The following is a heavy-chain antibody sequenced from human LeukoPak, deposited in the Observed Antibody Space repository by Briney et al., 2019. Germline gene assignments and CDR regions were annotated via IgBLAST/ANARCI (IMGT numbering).Heavy chain of an antibody. J-gene: IGHJ4*02. D-gene: IGHD3-10*01. CDR2: IKSDGSST. Sequence: GGSLRLSCAASGFTFSSYWMHWVRQAPGKGLVWVSRIKSDGSSTSYADSVKGRFTISRDNSKNTLYLQMNSLRAEDTAVYYCARPLYPRTYYYGSGSTTYYFDYWGQGTLVTVSS. V-gene: IGHV3-74*01. CDR1: GFTFSSYW. CDR3: ARPLYPRTYYYGSGSTTYYFDY.